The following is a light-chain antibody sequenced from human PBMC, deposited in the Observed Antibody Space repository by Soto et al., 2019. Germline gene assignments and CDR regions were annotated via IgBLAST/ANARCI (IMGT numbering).Light chain of an antibody. CDR1: SSDVGGYSY. CDR3: TSYTSRSTRV. CDR2: EVS. Sequence: SVMTQPASGSGSPGYSSTISCTGTSSDVGGYSYVSCYRQNQDKAPKIMIYEVSNRPTGMSNLFSGSKSGNTAALTISGHQAEDEADYYCTSYTSRSTRVFGTGTKVTVL. J-gene: IGLJ1*01. V-gene: IGLV2-14*01.